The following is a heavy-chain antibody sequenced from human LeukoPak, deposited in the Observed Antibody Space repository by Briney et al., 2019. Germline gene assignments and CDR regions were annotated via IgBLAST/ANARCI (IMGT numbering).Heavy chain of an antibody. V-gene: IGHV3-23*01. CDR1: GFSFSSYA. D-gene: IGHD2-2*01. J-gene: IGHJ6*02. Sequence: GGSLRLSCAASGFSFSSYAMFWVRQAPGQGLAWVSAVSGTSGNTYYADSVKGWFTISRDNSKNTLYLQMNSLRAEDTAVYYCAKDKCSSTSCYTRYYYYYYGMDVWGQGTTVTVSS. CDR3: AKDKCSSTSCYTRYYYYYYGMDV. CDR2: VSGTSGNT.